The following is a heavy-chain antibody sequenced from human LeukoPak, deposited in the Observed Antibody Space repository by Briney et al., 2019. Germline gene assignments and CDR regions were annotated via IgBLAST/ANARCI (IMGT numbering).Heavy chain of an antibody. CDR2: INPSGGST. D-gene: IGHD1-1*01. Sequence: ASVKLSCKASGYTFTSYYINWVRQAPGHGLEWMGIINPSGGSTNSAQKIQGRLSMTRDTSTSTVYMELSSLRSEDTAVYYCARPARRAYNYDAFDIWGQGTVVTVSS. V-gene: IGHV1-46*01. CDR3: ARPARRAYNYDAFDI. CDR1: GYTFTSYY. J-gene: IGHJ3*02.